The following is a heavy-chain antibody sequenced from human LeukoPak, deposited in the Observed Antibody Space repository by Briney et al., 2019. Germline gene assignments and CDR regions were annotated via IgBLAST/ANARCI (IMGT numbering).Heavy chain of an antibody. CDR3: AREGGSSSGGQGISIAAAGPWFDP. J-gene: IGHJ5*02. V-gene: IGHV4-4*02. CDR1: GGSLSSSNW. D-gene: IGHD6-13*01. CDR2: IYHSGST. Sequence: SGTLSLTCAVSGGSLSSSNWWSWVRQPPGKGLEWIGEIYHSGSTNYNPSLKSRVTISVDKSKNQFSLKLSSVTAADTAVYYCAREGGSSSGGQGISIAAAGPWFDPWGQGTLVTVSS.